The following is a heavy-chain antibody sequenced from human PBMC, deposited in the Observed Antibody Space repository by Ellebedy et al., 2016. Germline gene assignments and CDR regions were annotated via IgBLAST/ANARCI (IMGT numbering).Heavy chain of an antibody. CDR1: GFTFSDYW. Sequence: GGSLRLXXAASGFTFSDYWMSWVRQAPGKGLEWVASIKQDGREIYYVDSVKGRFSISRDNAKNSLYLQMSSLRAEDTAVYYCAAGNYFNYWGQGALVTVSS. CDR2: IKQDGREI. D-gene: IGHD3-10*01. V-gene: IGHV3-7*01. J-gene: IGHJ4*02. CDR3: AAGNYFNY.